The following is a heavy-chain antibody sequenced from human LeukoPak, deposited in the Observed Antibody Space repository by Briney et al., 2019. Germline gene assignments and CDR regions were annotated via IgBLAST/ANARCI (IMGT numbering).Heavy chain of an antibody. D-gene: IGHD4/OR15-4a*01. CDR3: ASGASYYFDY. J-gene: IGHJ4*02. V-gene: IGHV5-51*01. Sequence: GESLKISCNGSGYSFTSYWICWLRQMPGKCLEWMGIIYPGDSDTRYSPSFQGQVTISADKSISTAYLQWSSLKASDTAMYYCASGASYYFDYWGQGTLVTVSS. CDR1: GYSFTSYW. CDR2: IYPGDSDT.